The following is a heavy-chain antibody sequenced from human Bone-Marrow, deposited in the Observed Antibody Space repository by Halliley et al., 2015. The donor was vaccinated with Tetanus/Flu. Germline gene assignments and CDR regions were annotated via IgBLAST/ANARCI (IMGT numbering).Heavy chain of an antibody. Sequence: WVSSISGGGAGTFYADSVKGRFSTSRDPSNNTFYLQMSSLRAEDTALYYCASRRSVGTTYFEYWGQGILVTVSS. D-gene: IGHD1-26*01. J-gene: IGHJ4*02. CDR3: ASRRSVGTTYFEY. V-gene: IGHV3-23*01. CDR2: ISGGGAGT.